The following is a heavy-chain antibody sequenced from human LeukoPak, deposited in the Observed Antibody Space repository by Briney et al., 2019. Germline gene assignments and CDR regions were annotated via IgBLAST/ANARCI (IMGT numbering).Heavy chain of an antibody. CDR1: GGTFSSYA. CDR3: ARESPSGCTNGVCYLDY. Sequence: GASVKVSCKASGGTFSSYAISWVRQAPGQGLEWMGRIIPILGIANYAQRFQGRVTITADESTSTAYMELSSLRSEDTAVYYCARESPSGCTNGVCYLDYWGQGTLVTVSS. V-gene: IGHV1-69*04. D-gene: IGHD2-8*01. J-gene: IGHJ4*02. CDR2: IIPILGIA.